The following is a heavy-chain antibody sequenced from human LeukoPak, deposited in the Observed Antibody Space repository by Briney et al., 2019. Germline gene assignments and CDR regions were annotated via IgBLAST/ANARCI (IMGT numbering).Heavy chain of an antibody. CDR2: IYYSGGT. J-gene: IGHJ3*02. V-gene: IGHV4-59*08. CDR1: GGSISSYY. CDR3: ARLREAFDI. Sequence: SETLSLTCTVSGGSISSYYWSWVRQPPGKGLEWIGYIYYSGGTNYNPSLKSRVTISVDTSKNQFSLKLSSVTAADTAVYYCARLREAFDIWGQGTMVTVSS.